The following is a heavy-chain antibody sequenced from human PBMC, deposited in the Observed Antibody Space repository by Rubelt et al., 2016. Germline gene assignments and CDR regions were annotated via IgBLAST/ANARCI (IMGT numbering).Heavy chain of an antibody. J-gene: IGHJ4*02. Sequence: EVQLVESGGGLIQPGGSLRLSCAASGFTVSSNYMSWVRQAPGKGLEWVSVIYSGGSTYYADSVKGRFTISRDNSKNTLYLQMNSLRAEDTAVYYCARDRREGVYYFDYWGQGTLVTVSS. CDR2: IYSGGST. D-gene: IGHD1-26*01. CDR3: ARDRREGVYYFDY. CDR1: GFTVSSNY. V-gene: IGHV3-53*01.